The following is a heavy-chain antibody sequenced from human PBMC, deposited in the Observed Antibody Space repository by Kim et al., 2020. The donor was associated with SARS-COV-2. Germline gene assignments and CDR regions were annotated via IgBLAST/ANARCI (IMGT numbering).Heavy chain of an antibody. Sequence: SETLSLTCTVSGGSISSGGYYWSWIRQHPGKGLEWIGYIYYSGSTYYNPSLKSRVTISVDTSKNQFSLKLSSVTAADTAVYYCARDLCSTTSPGCYFDYWGQGTLVTVSS. V-gene: IGHV4-31*03. CDR1: GGSISSGGYY. CDR2: IYYSGST. D-gene: IGHD2-2*01. J-gene: IGHJ4*02. CDR3: ARDLCSTTSPGCYFDY.